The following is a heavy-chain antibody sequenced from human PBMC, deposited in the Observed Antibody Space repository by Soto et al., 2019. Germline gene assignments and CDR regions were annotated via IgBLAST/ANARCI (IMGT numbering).Heavy chain of an antibody. V-gene: IGHV3-23*01. CDR2: ISGSGGST. D-gene: IGHD3-3*01. CDR3: ATTYDFWSGYYLYPTLDY. Sequence: GGSLRLSCAASGFTFSSYGMHWVRQDPGKGLEWVSAISGSGGSTYYADSVKGRFTISRDNSKNTLYLQMNSLRAEDTAVYYCATTYDFWSGYYLYPTLDYWGQGTLVTVSS. J-gene: IGHJ4*02. CDR1: GFTFSSYG.